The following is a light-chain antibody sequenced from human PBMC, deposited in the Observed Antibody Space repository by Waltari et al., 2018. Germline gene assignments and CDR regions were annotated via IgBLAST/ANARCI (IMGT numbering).Light chain of an antibody. CDR1: QSLTSRY. CDR3: QQYGSSVMYT. J-gene: IGKJ2*01. Sequence: ELVLTQSPGTLSLSPGERATLSCRASQSLTSRYLAWYQQKPGQAPRLLIFCASSRAAGLPDRVSGKWSWTGLTLTNSRLEPEDFAVYYCQQYGSSVMYTFGQGTKLEIK. CDR2: CAS. V-gene: IGKV3-20*01.